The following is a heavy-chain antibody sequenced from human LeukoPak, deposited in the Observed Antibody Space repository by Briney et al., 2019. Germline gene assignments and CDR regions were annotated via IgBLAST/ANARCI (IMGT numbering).Heavy chain of an antibody. CDR3: TRDPGRGHPPDY. CDR1: GDSISSGNSY. V-gene: IGHV4-61*02. D-gene: IGHD2-15*01. CDR2: LYTSGST. J-gene: IGHJ4*02. Sequence: SETLSLTCTVSGDSISSGNSYWSWIRQPAGKGLEWIGRLYTSGSTSYNPSLKSQFTISVDMSKNQCSLKLDSVTATDTAVYYCTRDPGRGHPPDYWGQGTLVTVSS.